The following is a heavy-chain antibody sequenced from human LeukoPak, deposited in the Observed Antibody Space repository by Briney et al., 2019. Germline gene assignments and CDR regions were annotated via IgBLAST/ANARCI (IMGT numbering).Heavy chain of an antibody. J-gene: IGHJ4*02. CDR3: ARKGKSGSYYFDY. CDR1: GDFITAYY. CDR2: IYYSGST. V-gene: IGHV4-59*12. D-gene: IGHD1-26*01. Sequence: SETLSLTCTVSGDFITAYYWSWIRQPPGKGLEWIGYIYYSGSTNYNPSLKSRVTISVDTSKNQFSLKLSSVTAADTAVYYCARKGKSGSYYFDYWGQGTLVTVSS.